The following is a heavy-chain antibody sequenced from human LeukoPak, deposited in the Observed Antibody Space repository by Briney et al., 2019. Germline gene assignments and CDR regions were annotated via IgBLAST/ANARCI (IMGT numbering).Heavy chain of an antibody. Sequence: PGGSLRLSCVVSGFIFSDHYMDWVRKAPGKGVEWVGRIRDKPHSYTTEYAASVKGRFSISRDDSKNSLYLQMNSLKTEDTAVYYCARVATGCNIDFWGQGTLVTVSS. J-gene: IGHJ4*02. CDR1: GFIFSDHY. CDR2: IRDKPHSYTT. D-gene: IGHD2/OR15-2a*01. V-gene: IGHV3-72*01. CDR3: ARVATGCNIDF.